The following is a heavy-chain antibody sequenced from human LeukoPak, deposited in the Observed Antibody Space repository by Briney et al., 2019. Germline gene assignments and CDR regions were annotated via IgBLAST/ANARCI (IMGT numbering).Heavy chain of an antibody. CDR1: GFTFSGSA. V-gene: IGHV3-73*01. CDR2: IRSKANSYAT. J-gene: IGHJ4*02. D-gene: IGHD3/OR15-3a*01. Sequence: GGSLRLSCAASGFTFSGSAMHWVRQASGKGLEWVGRIRSKANSYATAYAASVKGRFTISRDDSKNTAYLQMNSLKPEDTAVYYCTRMALSGTGSFDYWGQGTLVTVSS. CDR3: TRMALSGTGSFDY.